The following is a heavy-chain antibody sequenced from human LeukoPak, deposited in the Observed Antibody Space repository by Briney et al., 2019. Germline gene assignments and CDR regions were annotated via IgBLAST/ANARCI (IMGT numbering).Heavy chain of an antibody. Sequence: GGSLRLSCAASGFTFSDYYMTWIRQAPGKGLEWVSHISSSSRYTNSADSVKGRFTISRDNAKNSLYLQMSSLRAEDTAVYYCTKGRSCANGICYSWFPEIWGQGAMVTVSS. V-gene: IGHV3-11*03. J-gene: IGHJ3*02. CDR1: GFTFSDYY. CDR2: ISSSSRYT. CDR3: TKGRSCANGICYSWFPEI. D-gene: IGHD2-8*01.